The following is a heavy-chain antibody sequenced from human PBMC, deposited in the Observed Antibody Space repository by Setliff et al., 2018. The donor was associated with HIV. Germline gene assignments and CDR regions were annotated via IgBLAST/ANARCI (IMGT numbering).Heavy chain of an antibody. V-gene: IGHV1-18*01. Sequence: ASVKVSCKASGYTFTSYGISWVRQAPGQGLEWMGWISAYNGNTNYAQKLQGRVTMTTDTSTNTAYMELRSLRSDDTAVYYCAREDYSSGWYETGYFDYWGQGTLVTVSS. CDR1: GYTFTSYG. D-gene: IGHD6-19*01. J-gene: IGHJ4*02. CDR3: AREDYSSGWYETGYFDY. CDR2: ISAYNGNT.